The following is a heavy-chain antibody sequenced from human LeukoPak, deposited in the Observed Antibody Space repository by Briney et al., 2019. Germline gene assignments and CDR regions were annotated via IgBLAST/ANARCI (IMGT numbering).Heavy chain of an antibody. CDR3: VSGGVAALYYFDY. V-gene: IGHV3-74*01. CDR2: INSDGSST. CDR1: GFTFSTNW. J-gene: IGHJ4*02. Sequence: GGSLRLSCAASGFTFSTNWMHWVRQAPGKGLVWVSRINSDGSSTRYADSVKGRFTISSDNTNNTLYLQMNSLRAEDTAVYYCVSGGVAALYYFDYWGQGTLVTVSS. D-gene: IGHD6-19*01.